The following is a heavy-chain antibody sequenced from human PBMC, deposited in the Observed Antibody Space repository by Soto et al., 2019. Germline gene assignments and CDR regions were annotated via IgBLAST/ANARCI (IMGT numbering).Heavy chain of an antibody. Sequence: VGSLRLSCAVSGFTFSDHAMTWVRQAPGKGLEWVSTSSNDGDRTFYADSVKGRFTVSRDRSNNTLYLQMNRLRTEDTAVYFCARPPLYSTGGYFDTWGQGTLVTVSS. CDR1: GFTFSDHA. D-gene: IGHD6-19*01. CDR2: SSNDGDRT. CDR3: ARPPLYSTGGYFDT. V-gene: IGHV3-23*01. J-gene: IGHJ4*02.